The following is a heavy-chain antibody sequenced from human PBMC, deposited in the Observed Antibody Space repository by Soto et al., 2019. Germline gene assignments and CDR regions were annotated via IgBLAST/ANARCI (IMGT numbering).Heavy chain of an antibody. J-gene: IGHJ4*02. Sequence: PGGSLRLSCAASGFTFSSYGMHWVRQAPGKGLEWVAVISYDGSNKYYADSVKGRFTISRDNSKNTLYLQMNSLRVEDAAVYYCANVWFPYSYGYLFYYWGQGTLVTVSS. CDR1: GFTFSSYG. D-gene: IGHD5-18*01. CDR3: ANVWFPYSYGYLFYY. CDR2: ISYDGSNK. V-gene: IGHV3-30*18.